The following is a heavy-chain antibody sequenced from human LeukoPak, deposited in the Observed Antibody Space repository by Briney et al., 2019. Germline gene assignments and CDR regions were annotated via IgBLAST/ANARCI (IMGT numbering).Heavy chain of an antibody. CDR2: IYYSGST. J-gene: IGHJ5*02. Sequence: SETLSLTCTVSGGSISSYYWSWIRQPPGKGLEWIGYIYYSGSTNYNPSLKSRVTISVDTSKNQFSLKLSSVTAADTAVYYCARVVVVAATIWFDPWGQGTLVTVSS. CDR1: GGSISSYY. V-gene: IGHV4-59*01. D-gene: IGHD2-15*01. CDR3: ARVVVVAATIWFDP.